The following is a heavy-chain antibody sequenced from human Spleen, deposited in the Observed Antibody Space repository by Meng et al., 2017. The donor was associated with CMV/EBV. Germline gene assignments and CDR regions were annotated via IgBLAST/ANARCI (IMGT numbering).Heavy chain of an antibody. V-gene: IGHV4-4*02. Sequence: SGCSISSSNWWSWVRQPPGKGLEWIGEIYHSGSTNYNPSLKSRVTISVDKSKNQFSLKLSSVTAADTAVYYCARDCSGGSCRNWFDPWGQGTLVTVSS. J-gene: IGHJ5*02. D-gene: IGHD2-15*01. CDR3: ARDCSGGSCRNWFDP. CDR1: GCSISSSNW. CDR2: IYHSGST.